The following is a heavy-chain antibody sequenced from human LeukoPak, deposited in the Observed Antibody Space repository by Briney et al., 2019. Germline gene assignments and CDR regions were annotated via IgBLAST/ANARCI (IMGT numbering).Heavy chain of an antibody. CDR1: GFTVSSNY. D-gene: IGHD1-7*01. Sequence: GGSLRLSCAASGFTVSSNYMSWVRQAPGKRLEWVSVIYSGGSTYYADSVKGRFTISRDNSKNTLYLQMNSLRAEDTAVYYCARGDSWNSYYYYYMDVWGKGTSVTVSS. V-gene: IGHV3-66*01. J-gene: IGHJ6*03. CDR2: IYSGGST. CDR3: ARGDSWNSYYYYYMDV.